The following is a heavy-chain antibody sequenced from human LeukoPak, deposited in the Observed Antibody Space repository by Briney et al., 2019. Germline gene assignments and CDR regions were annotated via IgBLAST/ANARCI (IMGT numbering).Heavy chain of an antibody. CDR2: ISYDGSSK. J-gene: IGHJ3*02. V-gene: IGHV3-30-3*01. CDR3: ARYSSGWDAFDI. Sequence: PGGSLRLSCAASGFTFSSYAMHWVRQAPGKGLEWVAVISYDGSSKYYADSVKGRFTISRDNSKNTLYLQMNSLRAEDTAVYYCARYSSGWDAFDIWGQGTMVTVSS. CDR1: GFTFSSYA. D-gene: IGHD6-19*01.